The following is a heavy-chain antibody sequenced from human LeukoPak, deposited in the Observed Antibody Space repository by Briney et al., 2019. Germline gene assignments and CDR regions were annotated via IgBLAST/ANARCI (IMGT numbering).Heavy chain of an antibody. CDR2: VYYSGNT. Sequence: SETLSLTCTVSGDSISGSNYYWGWIRQPPGKGLEWIGSVYYSGNTYYNPSLKSRVAISEDTSKNQFSLNLTSVTAADTAVYYCARPLNYYYYMHVWGKGAPVSVSS. CDR1: GDSISGSNYY. V-gene: IGHV4-39*01. J-gene: IGHJ6*03. CDR3: ARPLNYYYYMHV.